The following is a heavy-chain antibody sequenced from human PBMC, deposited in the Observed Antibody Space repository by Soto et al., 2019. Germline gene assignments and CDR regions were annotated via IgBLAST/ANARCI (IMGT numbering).Heavy chain of an antibody. V-gene: IGHV5-51*01. CDR1: GYTFTNYW. J-gene: IGHJ6*02. CDR3: AASNLYYGIDV. Sequence: PGESLNIHCKGPGYTFTNYWIGWVRQMPGKGPEWMGSIYPGDSDTKYNPSFQGQVTISADKAITTTSLQWSSLKASDTSIYYCAASNLYYGIDVWGQGTTVTVSS. CDR2: IYPGDSDT.